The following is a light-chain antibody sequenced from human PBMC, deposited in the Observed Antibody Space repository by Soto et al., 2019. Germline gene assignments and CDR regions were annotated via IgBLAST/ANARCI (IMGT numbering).Light chain of an antibody. CDR2: GAS. J-gene: IGKJ4*01. V-gene: IGKV3-15*01. CDR3: QQYNNWPPLT. CDR1: QSVSSSY. Sequence: IVLTQSPGTLSLSPGARATLSCRASQSVSSSYLAWYQQQPGQAPRLLIYGASTRATGIPARFSGSGCGTEFTLTISSLQPEDFAVYSGQQYNNWPPLTFGGGTKVDIK.